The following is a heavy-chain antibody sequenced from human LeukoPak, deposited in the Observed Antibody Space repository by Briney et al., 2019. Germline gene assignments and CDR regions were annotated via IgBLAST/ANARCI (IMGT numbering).Heavy chain of an antibody. D-gene: IGHD3-22*01. CDR1: GGSFSGYY. Sequence: SETLSLTCVVYGGSFSGYYWSWIRQPPGKGLEWIGEINHSGSTNYNPSLKSRVTISVDTSKNQFSLELSSVTAADTAVYYCARRATYYYDSSGYYYWGQGTLVTVSS. CDR2: INHSGST. J-gene: IGHJ4*02. V-gene: IGHV4-34*01. CDR3: ARRATYYYDSSGYYY.